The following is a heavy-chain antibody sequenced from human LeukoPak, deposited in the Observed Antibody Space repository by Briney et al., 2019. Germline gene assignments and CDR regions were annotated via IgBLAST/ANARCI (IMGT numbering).Heavy chain of an antibody. J-gene: IGHJ6*03. CDR3: ASTVLPFRVGYCSSTSCYSPYYYYMDV. D-gene: IGHD2-2*01. Sequence: SVKVSCKASGGTFSSYAISWVRQAPGQGLEWMGGIIPIFGTANYAQKFQGRVTITADESTSTAYMELSSLRSEDTAVYYCASTVLPFRVGYCSSTSCYSPYYYYMDVWGKGTTVTVSS. CDR2: IIPIFGTA. V-gene: IGHV1-69*13. CDR1: GGTFSSYA.